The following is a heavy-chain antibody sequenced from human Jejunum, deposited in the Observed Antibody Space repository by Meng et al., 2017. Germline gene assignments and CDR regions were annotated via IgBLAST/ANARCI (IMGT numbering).Heavy chain of an antibody. CDR2: INTGNGNT. V-gene: IGHV1-3*04. Sequence: QVQFVHSVAEVRKLGASLKASCKASGYTFTSNAMHWVRQAPGQRLEWLGWINTGNGNTKYSEKLQGRVTITRDTSASTAYMELSSLRSEDTAIYYCATLCGGNCYSDYWGQGTLVTVSS. CDR1: GYTFTSNA. CDR3: ATLCGGNCYSDY. D-gene: IGHD2-21*02. J-gene: IGHJ4*02.